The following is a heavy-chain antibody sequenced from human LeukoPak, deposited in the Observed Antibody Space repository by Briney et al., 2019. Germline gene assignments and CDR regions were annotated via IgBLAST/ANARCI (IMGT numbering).Heavy chain of an antibody. CDR2: INHSGST. CDR3: AREGDGYNFDY. CDR1: GGSFSGYY. D-gene: IGHD5-24*01. J-gene: IGHJ4*02. Sequence: SETLSLTCAVYGGSFSGYYWSWIRQPPGKGLEWIGEINHSGSTNYNPSLKSRVTISVDTSKNQFSLKLSSVTAADTAVYYCAREGDGYNFDYWGQGTLVTVSS. V-gene: IGHV4-34*01.